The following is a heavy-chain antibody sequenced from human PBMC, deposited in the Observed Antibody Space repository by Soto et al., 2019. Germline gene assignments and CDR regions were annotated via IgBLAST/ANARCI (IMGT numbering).Heavy chain of an antibody. V-gene: IGHV4-34*01. J-gene: IGHJ3*02. Sequence: SETLSLTCAVYGGSFSGYYWSWIRQPPGKGLEWIGEINHSGSTNYNPSLKSRVTISVDTSKNQFSLKLSSVTAADTAVYYCARGASRRRYCSGGSCYGAFDIWGQGTMVTVSS. CDR1: GGSFSGYY. CDR2: INHSGST. CDR3: ARGASRRRYCSGGSCYGAFDI. D-gene: IGHD2-15*01.